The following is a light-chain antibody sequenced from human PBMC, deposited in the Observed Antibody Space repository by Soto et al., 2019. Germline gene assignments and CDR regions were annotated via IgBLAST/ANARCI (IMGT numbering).Light chain of an antibody. V-gene: IGLV6-57*04. J-gene: IGLJ2*01. CDR3: QSYDSSNPVV. CDR1: RGSIASNY. CDR2: EDN. Sequence: NFMLTQPQSLSESPGKTVTLSCTRSRGSIASNYVQWYQQRPGSAPTTVIYEDNQRPSGVPDRFSGSIDSSSNSASLTIAVLKTEDEADYYCQSYDSSNPVVFGGGTKLTVL.